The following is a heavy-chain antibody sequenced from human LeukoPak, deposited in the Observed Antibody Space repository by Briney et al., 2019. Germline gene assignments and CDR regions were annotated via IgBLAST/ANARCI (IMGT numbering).Heavy chain of an antibody. Sequence: GGSLRLSCAASGFTFSSYEMNWVRQAPGKGLERVSYISSSGSTIYYADSVKGRFTISRDNAKNSLYLQMNSLRAEDTAVYYCARGGDVDTAMLGAFDVWGQGTMVTVSS. V-gene: IGHV3-48*03. CDR1: GFTFSSYE. J-gene: IGHJ3*01. CDR3: ARGGDVDTAMLGAFDV. CDR2: ISSSGSTI. D-gene: IGHD5-18*01.